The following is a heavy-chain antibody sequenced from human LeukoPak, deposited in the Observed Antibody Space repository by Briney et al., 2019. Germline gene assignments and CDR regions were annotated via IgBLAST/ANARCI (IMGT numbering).Heavy chain of an antibody. D-gene: IGHD3-22*01. CDR3: ARDQYYYDSSGYYRLDY. V-gene: IGHV4-34*01. CDR1: GGSFSGYY. CDR2: INHSGST. Sequence: PSETLSLTCAVYGGSFSGYYWSWIRQPPGKGLEWIGEINHSGSTNYNPSLKSRVTISVDTSKNQFSLKLSSVTAADTAVYYCARDQYYYDSSGYYRLDYWGQGTLVTVSS. J-gene: IGHJ4*02.